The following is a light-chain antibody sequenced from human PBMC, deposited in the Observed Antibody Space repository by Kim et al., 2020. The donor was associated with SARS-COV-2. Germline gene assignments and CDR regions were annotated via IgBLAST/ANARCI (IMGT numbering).Light chain of an antibody. CDR1: SSDVGAYNY. V-gene: IGLV2-14*03. Sequence: PGQSITISCTGTSSDVGAYNYVSWYQQPPGKAPTLLIYDVSKRPSGVSNRFSGSKSGNTASLTISGLQAEDEADYYCSSYTSSSKVFGTGTKVTVL. CDR2: DVS. CDR3: SSYTSSSKV. J-gene: IGLJ1*01.